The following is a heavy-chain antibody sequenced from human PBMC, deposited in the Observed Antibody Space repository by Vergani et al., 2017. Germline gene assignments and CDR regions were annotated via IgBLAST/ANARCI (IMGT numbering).Heavy chain of an antibody. CDR3: ARQFWVSQGVGAFET. J-gene: IGHJ3*02. D-gene: IGHD3-16*01. CDR2: VFHSGSA. Sequence: QVQLQQWGAGLLKPSETLSLTCAVYGGSFSGYNWSWIRQPPGKGLEWIATVFHSGSAYYNPSLRRRVTISVETSKNQFSLRLTTLTAADTAVYYCARQFWVSQGVGAFETWGRGTEVSVSS. CDR1: GGSFSGYN. V-gene: IGHV4-34*12.